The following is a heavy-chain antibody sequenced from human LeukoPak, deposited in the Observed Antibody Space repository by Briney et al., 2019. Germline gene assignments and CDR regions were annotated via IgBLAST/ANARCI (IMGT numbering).Heavy chain of an antibody. CDR3: ARSRGYSYVLDFDY. V-gene: IGHV4-31*03. CDR1: GGSISSGGYY. Sequence: PSETLSLTCTVSGGSISSGGYYWSWIRQHPGKGLEWIGYIYYSGSTYYNPSLKSRVTISVDTSKNQFSLKLTSVTAADTAVYYCARSRGYSYVLDFDYWGQGTLVTVSS. J-gene: IGHJ4*02. CDR2: IYYSGST. D-gene: IGHD5-18*01.